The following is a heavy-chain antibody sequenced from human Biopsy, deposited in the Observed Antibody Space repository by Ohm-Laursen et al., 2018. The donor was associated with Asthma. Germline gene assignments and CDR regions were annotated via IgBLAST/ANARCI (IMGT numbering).Heavy chain of an antibody. CDR2: VNTGNGDT. CDR1: GYNFISFA. J-gene: IGHJ3*01. Sequence: ASVKVSCKASGYNFISFAIHWVRQAPGQRLEWMGWVNTGNGDTKYSQKFQGRVTITRDTSASTAYIELRSLRSEDTATYYCARTYYDFLTGQVKDVFGVWGQGTMVTISS. V-gene: IGHV1-3*04. CDR3: ARTYYDFLTGQVKDVFGV. D-gene: IGHD3-9*01.